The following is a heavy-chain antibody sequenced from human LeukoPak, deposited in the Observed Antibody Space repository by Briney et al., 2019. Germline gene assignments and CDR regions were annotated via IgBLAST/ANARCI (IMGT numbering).Heavy chain of an antibody. CDR1: GDSVSSNSAA. CDR2: TYYRSKWYN. J-gene: IGHJ5*02. D-gene: IGHD6-13*01. CDR3: ARAGRSSSGYGPTVGWFDP. V-gene: IGHV6-1*01. Sequence: SQTLSLTCAISGDSVSSNSAAWDWIRQSPSRGLEWLGRTYYRSKWYNDYAVSVKSRITINPDTSKNQFSLQLNSVTPEDTAVYYCARAGRSSSGYGPTVGWFDPWGQGTLVTVSS.